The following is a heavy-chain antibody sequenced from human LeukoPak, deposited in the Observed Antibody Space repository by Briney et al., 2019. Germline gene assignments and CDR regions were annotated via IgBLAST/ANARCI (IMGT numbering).Heavy chain of an antibody. CDR1: GFTFSSYA. V-gene: IGHV3-23*01. Sequence: GGSLRLSCVASGFTFSSYAMSWVRQAPGKGLEWVSFVSGSGGSIYYADSVKGRFIISKDNSKNTLYLQMNSLRAEDTAVYYCAKDKLDCSSTSCYIDAFDIWGQGTMVTVSS. CDR2: VSGSGGSI. D-gene: IGHD2-2*01. J-gene: IGHJ3*02. CDR3: AKDKLDCSSTSCYIDAFDI.